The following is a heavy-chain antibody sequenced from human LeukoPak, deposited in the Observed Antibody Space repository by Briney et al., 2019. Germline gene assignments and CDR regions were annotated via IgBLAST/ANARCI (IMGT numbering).Heavy chain of an antibody. CDR1: GFTFGDYA. CDR2: IRSKAYGGTT. Sequence: GSLRLSCTASGFTFGDYAMSWFRQAPGKGLEWVGFIRSKAYGGTTEYAASVKGRFTISRDDSKSIAYLQMNSLKTEDTAVYYCTRSYGDYEPNWFDPWGQGTLVTVSS. D-gene: IGHD4-17*01. CDR3: TRSYGDYEPNWFDP. J-gene: IGHJ5*02. V-gene: IGHV3-49*03.